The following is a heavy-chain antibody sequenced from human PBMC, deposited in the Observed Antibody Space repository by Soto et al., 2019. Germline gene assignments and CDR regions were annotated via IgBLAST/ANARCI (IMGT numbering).Heavy chain of an antibody. CDR3: AAEGPTGYIPYYFET. V-gene: IGHV3-48*02. CDR2: ISRSHSAI. D-gene: IGHD5-12*01. Sequence: GGSLRLSCSASGFSLSNSGMFWVRQAPGKGLEWISYISRSHSAIYYADSVKGRFTMSRDNAKNSLFLQMNSLRDEDRAVYYCAAEGPTGYIPYYFETWRPGVRVAVAS. CDR1: GFSLSNSG. J-gene: IGHJ4*02.